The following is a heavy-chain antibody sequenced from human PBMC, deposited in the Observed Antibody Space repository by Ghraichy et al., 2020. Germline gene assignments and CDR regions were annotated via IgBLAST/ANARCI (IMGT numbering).Heavy chain of an antibody. CDR2: INPNSGGT. J-gene: IGHJ5*02. V-gene: IGHV1-2*04. CDR3: ARDAVVNSSGYHFDP. D-gene: IGHD3-22*01. Sequence: VKVSCKASGYTFTGYYMHWVRQAPGQGLEWMGWINPNSGGTNYAQKFQGWVTMTRDTSISTAYMELSRLRSDDTAVYYCARDAVVNSSGYHFDPWGQGTLVTVSS. CDR1: GYTFTGYY.